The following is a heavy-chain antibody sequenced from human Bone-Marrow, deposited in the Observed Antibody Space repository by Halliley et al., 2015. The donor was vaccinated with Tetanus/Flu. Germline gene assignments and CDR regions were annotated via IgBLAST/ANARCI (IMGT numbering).Heavy chain of an antibody. Sequence: SLRLSCAASGFTLKNYGMHWVRQAPGRGLEWVAVMWYDGSSEYYSDSVKARFTISRDNSRNTLYLQMNSLRAEDTALYYWARDSGTILWDYYAMDVWGQGSTVTVSS. CDR2: MWYDGSSE. J-gene: IGHJ6*01. V-gene: IGHV3-33*01. CDR3: ARDSGTILWDYYAMDV. D-gene: IGHD3-16*01. CDR1: GFTLKNYG.